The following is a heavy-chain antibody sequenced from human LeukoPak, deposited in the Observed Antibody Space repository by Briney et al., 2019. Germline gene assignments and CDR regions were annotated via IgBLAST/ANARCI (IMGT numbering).Heavy chain of an antibody. CDR2: IYPTDSDT. D-gene: IGHD1-14*01. CDR1: GYNFGSHW. CDR3: TRSPYNIGWYYFDY. Sequence: GESLKISCKGPGYNFGSHWIAWVRQMPGRGLELMGIIYPTDSDTQYSPPFQGQVTISVDKSMNTAYLEWSSLKASETAMYYCTRSPYNIGWYYFDYWGQGTLVTVSS. J-gene: IGHJ4*02. V-gene: IGHV5-51*01.